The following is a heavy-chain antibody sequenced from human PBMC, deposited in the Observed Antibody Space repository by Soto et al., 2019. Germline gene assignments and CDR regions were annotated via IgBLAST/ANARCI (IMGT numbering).Heavy chain of an antibody. V-gene: IGHV3-73*01. D-gene: IGHD1-26*01. J-gene: IGHJ6*02. CDR1: GFTFSGSA. Sequence: GGSLRLSCAASGFTFSGSAMHWVRQASGKGLEWVGRIRSKANSYATAYAASVKGRFTISRDDSKNTAYLQMNSLKTEDTAVYYCTRLQGIVGASNYYYGMDVWGQGTTVTVSS. CDR2: IRSKANSYAT. CDR3: TRLQGIVGASNYYYGMDV.